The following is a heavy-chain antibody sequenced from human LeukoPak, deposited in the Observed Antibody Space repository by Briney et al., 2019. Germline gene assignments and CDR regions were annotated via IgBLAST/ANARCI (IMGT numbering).Heavy chain of an antibody. CDR2: INPSGGST. CDR3: ARERPTIAARSSNWFDP. CDR1: GYTFTSYA. V-gene: IGHV1-46*01. D-gene: IGHD6-6*01. J-gene: IGHJ5*02. Sequence: ASVKVSCKASGYTFTSYAMNWVRQAPGQGLEWMGIINPSGGSTSYAQKFQGTVTMTRDTSTSTVYMELSSLRSEDTAVYYCARERPTIAARSSNWFDPWGQGTLVTVSS.